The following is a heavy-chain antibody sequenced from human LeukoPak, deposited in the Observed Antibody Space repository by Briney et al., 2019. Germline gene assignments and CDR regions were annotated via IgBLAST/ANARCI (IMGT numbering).Heavy chain of an antibody. CDR1: GGSFSGYY. Sequence: SETLSLTCAVYGGSFSGYYWSWIRQPPGKGLEWIGEINHSGSTNYNPSLKSRVTISVDTSKNQFSLKLSSVTAADTAVYYCARDLITFDYWGQGTLVTVSS. J-gene: IGHJ4*02. CDR2: INHSGST. D-gene: IGHD3-16*01. CDR3: ARDLITFDY. V-gene: IGHV4-34*01.